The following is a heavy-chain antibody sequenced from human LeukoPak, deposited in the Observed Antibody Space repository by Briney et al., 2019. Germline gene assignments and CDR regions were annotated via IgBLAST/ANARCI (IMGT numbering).Heavy chain of an antibody. V-gene: IGHV3-30*02. J-gene: IGHJ4*02. CDR2: IRDEGSNK. Sequence: PVGALRLSCAASGFTFSNDGMHWVRQAPGKGLEWVVFIRDEGSNKYYADSVKGRFTISRDNSKNTRYIQMNSLRAEDTAVYYCAKDFSYDSSGPSHFDYWGQGTMVTVSS. CDR3: AKDFSYDSSGPSHFDY. CDR1: GFTFSNDG. D-gene: IGHD3-22*01.